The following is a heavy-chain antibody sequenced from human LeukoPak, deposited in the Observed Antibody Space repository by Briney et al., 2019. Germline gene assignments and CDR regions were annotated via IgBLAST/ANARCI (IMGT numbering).Heavy chain of an antibody. V-gene: IGHV3-23*01. Sequence: TGGSLRLSCAASGFMFSSYAMTWVRQAPGEGLEWVSSISGSGEFTDYADSVKGRFTISRDNPENTVYLQMSSLRVDDTATYFCAKVGYGDLDHWGQGVLVPVSS. CDR1: GFMFSSYA. D-gene: IGHD4-17*01. CDR3: AKVGYGDLDH. CDR2: ISGSGEFT. J-gene: IGHJ4*02.